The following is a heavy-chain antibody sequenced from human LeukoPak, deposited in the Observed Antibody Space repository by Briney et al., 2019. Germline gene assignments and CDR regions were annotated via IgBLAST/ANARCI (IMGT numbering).Heavy chain of an antibody. CDR1: GYTLTELS. V-gene: IGHV1-24*01. CDR3: ARAGIVVVPAAISEVGLWFDP. J-gene: IGHJ5*02. Sequence: ASVKVSCKVSGYTLTELSMHWVRQAPGKGLEWMGGFDPEDGETIYAQKLQGRVTMTTDTSTSTAYMELRSLRSDDTAVYYCARAGIVVVPAAISEVGLWFDPWGQGTLVTVSS. CDR2: FDPEDGET. D-gene: IGHD2-2*01.